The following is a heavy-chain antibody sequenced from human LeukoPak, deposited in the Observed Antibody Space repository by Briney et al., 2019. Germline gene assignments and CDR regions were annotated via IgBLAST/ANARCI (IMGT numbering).Heavy chain of an antibody. CDR2: ISSSSSTI. J-gene: IGHJ4*02. CDR3: ARSSVRITMTPDY. D-gene: IGHD3-22*01. Sequence: GGSLRLSCAASGFTFSSYSMNWVRQAPGKGLEWVSYISSSSSTIYYADSVKGRFTISRDNAKNSLYLQMNSLRAEDTAVYYCARSSVRITMTPDYWGQGTLVTVSS. V-gene: IGHV3-48*01. CDR1: GFTFSSYS.